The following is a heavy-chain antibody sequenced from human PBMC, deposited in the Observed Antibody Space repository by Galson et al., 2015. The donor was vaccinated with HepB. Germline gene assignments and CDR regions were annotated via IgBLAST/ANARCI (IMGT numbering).Heavy chain of an antibody. J-gene: IGHJ6*02. V-gene: IGHV1-69*13. D-gene: IGHD2-2*01. CDR2: IIPFFGTS. CDR1: GGTFSSYG. Sequence: SVKVSCKASGGTFSSYGISWVRQAPGQGLEWMGGIIPFFGTSNYAQKFQGRVTFTADESTSTAYMELTSLKSEDTAIYYCARDFVPHCTSTGCFQTWGDYYYGMDVWGQGTTVTVSS. CDR3: ARDFVPHCTSTGCFQTWGDYYYGMDV.